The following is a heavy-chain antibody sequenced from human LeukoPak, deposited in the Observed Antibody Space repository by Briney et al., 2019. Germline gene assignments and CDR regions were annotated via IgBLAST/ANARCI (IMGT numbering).Heavy chain of an antibody. CDR3: ARTYSSSWDEYFQH. Sequence: ASVKVSCKASGYTFTSYGISWVRQAPGQGLEWMGWISAYNGNTNYAQKLQGRVTMATDTSTSTAYMELRSLRSDDTAVYYCARTYSSSWDEYFQHWGQGTLVTVSS. J-gene: IGHJ1*01. V-gene: IGHV1-18*01. CDR1: GYTFTSYG. D-gene: IGHD6-13*01. CDR2: ISAYNGNT.